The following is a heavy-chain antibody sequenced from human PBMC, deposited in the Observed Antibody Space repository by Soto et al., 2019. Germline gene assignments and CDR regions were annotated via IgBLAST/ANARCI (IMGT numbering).Heavy chain of an antibody. CDR3: ARDHQSGELSG. CDR1: GFTFSSYG. D-gene: IGHD3-16*02. J-gene: IGHJ4*02. Sequence: GGSLRLSCVASGFTFSSYGMHWVRQAPGKGLEWVAVIWYDGSNKYYADSMKGRFTISRDNSKNTLYLQMNSLRAEDTAVYYCARDHQSGELSGWGQGTLVTVSS. V-gene: IGHV3-33*01. CDR2: IWYDGSNK.